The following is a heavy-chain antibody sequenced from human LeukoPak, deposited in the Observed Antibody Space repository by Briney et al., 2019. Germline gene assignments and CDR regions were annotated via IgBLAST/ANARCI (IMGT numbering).Heavy chain of an antibody. J-gene: IGHJ4*02. Sequence: ASVKVSCMASGYTFTSYDFTWVRQARGQGLEWMGWISAYHGHTKYAQKLQGRVTMTTDTSTSTAYMELRSLRSDDTAVYYCARVRTTLLDNWGQGTLVTVSS. D-gene: IGHD2/OR15-2a*01. CDR3: ARVRTTLLDN. V-gene: IGHV1-18*01. CDR1: GYTFTSYD. CDR2: ISAYHGHT.